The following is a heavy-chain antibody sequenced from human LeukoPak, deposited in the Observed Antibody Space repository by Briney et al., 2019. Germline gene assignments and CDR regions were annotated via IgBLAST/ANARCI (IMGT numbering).Heavy chain of an antibody. CDR2: IYYSGST. J-gene: IGHJ6*02. Sequence: SETLSLTCTVSGASISSYYWSWIRQPPGKGLEWIGYIYYSGSTNYNPSLKSRVTISVDTSKNQFSLKLSSVTAEDTAVYYCARAVVRDPTKLYFYGMDVWGQGTTVTVSS. CDR3: ARAVVRDPTKLYFYGMDV. D-gene: IGHD2-21*01. V-gene: IGHV4-59*01. CDR1: GASISSYY.